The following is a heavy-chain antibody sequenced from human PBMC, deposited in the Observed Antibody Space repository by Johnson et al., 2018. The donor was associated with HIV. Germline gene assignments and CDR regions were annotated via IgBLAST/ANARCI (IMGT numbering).Heavy chain of an antibody. CDR3: AKHPDAFDI. V-gene: IGHV3-30*18. Sequence: QVQLVESGGGVVQPGRSLRLSCAASGFTFSSYGMHWVRQAPGKGMEWVAVISYDGSNKYYADSVKGRFTISRDNSKNTLYLQMYSLRAEDTAVYYCAKHPDAFDIWGQGTMVTVSS. CDR1: GFTFSSYG. J-gene: IGHJ3*02. CDR2: ISYDGSNK.